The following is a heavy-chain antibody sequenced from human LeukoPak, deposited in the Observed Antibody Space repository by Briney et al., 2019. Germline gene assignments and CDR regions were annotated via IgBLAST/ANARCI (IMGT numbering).Heavy chain of an antibody. Sequence: GESLKISCKGSGYSFTSYWIGWVRQMPGKGLEWMGIIYPGDSDTRYSPSFQGQVTISADKSISTAYLQWSSLKAPDTAMYYCARHGSDIVATEHDAFDIWGQGTMVTVSS. CDR2: IYPGDSDT. D-gene: IGHD5-12*01. CDR1: GYSFTSYW. V-gene: IGHV5-51*01. CDR3: ARHGSDIVATEHDAFDI. J-gene: IGHJ3*02.